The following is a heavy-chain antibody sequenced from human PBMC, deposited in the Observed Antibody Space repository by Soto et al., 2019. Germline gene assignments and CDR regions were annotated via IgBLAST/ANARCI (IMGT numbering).Heavy chain of an antibody. CDR1: GFTFSSYG. Sequence: GGSLRLSCAASGFTFSSYGMHWVRQAPGKGLKWVAVIWYDGSNKYYADSVKGRFTNSRDNSKNTLYLQMNSLRVEDTAVFYCARLPTSTAWPYYFDYWGQGTLVTVSS. J-gene: IGHJ4*02. D-gene: IGHD6-19*01. V-gene: IGHV3-33*01. CDR2: IWYDGSNK. CDR3: ARLPTSTAWPYYFDY.